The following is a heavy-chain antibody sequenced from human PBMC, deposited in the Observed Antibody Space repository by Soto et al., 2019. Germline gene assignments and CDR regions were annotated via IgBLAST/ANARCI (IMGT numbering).Heavy chain of an antibody. V-gene: IGHV5-51*01. CDR1: GYSFTSYW. D-gene: IGHD3-10*01. CDR3: ARSEWFGELLDGMDV. Sequence: ESLKISCKGSGYSFTSYWIGWVRQMPGKGLEWMGIIYPGDSDTRYSPSFQGQVTISADKSISTAYLQWSSLKSSDTAMYYCARSEWFGELLDGMDVWGQGTTVTVSS. CDR2: IYPGDSDT. J-gene: IGHJ6*02.